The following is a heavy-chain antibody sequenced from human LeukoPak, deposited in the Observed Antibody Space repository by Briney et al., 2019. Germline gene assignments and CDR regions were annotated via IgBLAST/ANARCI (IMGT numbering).Heavy chain of an antibody. CDR3: ARAWSGSYLGNWFDP. CDR1: GGSISSYY. CDR2: IYYSGST. V-gene: IGHV4-59*01. J-gene: IGHJ5*02. Sequence: SETLSLTCTVSGGSISSYYWSWIRQPPGKGLEWIGYIYYSGSTNYNPSLKSRVTISVDTSKNQFSLKLSSVTAADTAVYYCARAWSGSYLGNWFDPWGQGTLVTVSS. D-gene: IGHD1-26*01.